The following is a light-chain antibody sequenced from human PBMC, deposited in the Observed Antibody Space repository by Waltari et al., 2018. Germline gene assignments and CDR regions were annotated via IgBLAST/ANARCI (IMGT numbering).Light chain of an antibody. CDR2: AAS. CDR1: RSVGTN. CDR3: QQFNDWPRT. V-gene: IGKV3-15*01. J-gene: IGKJ1*01. Sequence: EVVMTQSPATLSVSPGESATHSCRASRSVGTNVVWYQQRPGRPPRPLIYAASIRATDTPARFRGSGSGTEFSLTISSLQSEDFAVYYCQQFNDWPRTFGQGTRVEI.